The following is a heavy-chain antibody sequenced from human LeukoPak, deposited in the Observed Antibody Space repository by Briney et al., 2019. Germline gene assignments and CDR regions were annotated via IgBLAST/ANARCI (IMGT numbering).Heavy chain of an antibody. D-gene: IGHD6-19*01. CDR2: TYYRSKWHN. CDR3: ARGSGDISGWFDY. V-gene: IGHV6-1*01. J-gene: IGHJ5*01. CDR1: GDSVSSNSAA. Sequence: SQTLSLTCAISGDSVSSNSAAWNWIRQSPSGGLERLGRTYYRSKWHNDYAISVKSRITINPDTSKNQFSLQLNSVTPEDTAVYYCARGSGDISGWFDYWGQGTLVTVSS.